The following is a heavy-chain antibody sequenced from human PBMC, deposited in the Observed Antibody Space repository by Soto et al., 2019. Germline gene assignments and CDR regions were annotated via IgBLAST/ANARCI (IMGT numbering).Heavy chain of an antibody. Sequence: QVQLVQSGAEVKKPGSSVKVSCKASGGTFSSYAISWVRQAPGQGLEWMGGIIPIFGTANYAQKFQGRVTITADESTSTAYLELSSLRSEDTAVYYCASPHCSSTSCPNDAFDIWGQGTMVTVSS. J-gene: IGHJ3*02. CDR3: ASPHCSSTSCPNDAFDI. D-gene: IGHD2-2*01. CDR2: IIPIFGTA. CDR1: GGTFSSYA. V-gene: IGHV1-69*01.